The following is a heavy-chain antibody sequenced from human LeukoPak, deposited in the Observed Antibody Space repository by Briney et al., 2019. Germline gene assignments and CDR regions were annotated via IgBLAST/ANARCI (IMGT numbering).Heavy chain of an antibody. CDR1: GYTFSSYG. Sequence: ASVKVSCKASGYTFSSYGISWVRQAPGQGLEWMGGIIPIFGTANYAQKFQGRVTITADESTSTAYMELSSLRSEDTAVYYCAREERGPIEYYYYGMDVWGQGTTVTVSS. D-gene: IGHD2-15*01. J-gene: IGHJ6*02. CDR2: IIPIFGTA. V-gene: IGHV1-69*13. CDR3: AREERGPIEYYYYGMDV.